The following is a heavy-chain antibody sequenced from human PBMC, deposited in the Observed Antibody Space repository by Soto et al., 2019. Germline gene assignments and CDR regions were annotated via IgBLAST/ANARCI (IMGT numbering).Heavy chain of an antibody. V-gene: IGHV3-21*01. D-gene: IGHD2-2*01. J-gene: IGHJ6*02. CDR1: GFTFSSYS. Sequence: GGSLRLSCAASGFTFSSYSMNWVRQAPGKGLEWVSSISSSSSYIYYADSVKGRFTISRDNAKNSLYLQMNSLRAEDTAVYYCARDLKVPAANYYYYYGMDVWGQGTTVTVSS. CDR2: ISSSSSYI. CDR3: ARDLKVPAANYYYYYGMDV.